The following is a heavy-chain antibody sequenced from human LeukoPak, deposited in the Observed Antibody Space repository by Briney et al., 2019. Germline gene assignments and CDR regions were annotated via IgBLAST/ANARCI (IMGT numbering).Heavy chain of an antibody. CDR2: IYYSGST. J-gene: IGHJ1*01. D-gene: IGHD6-13*01. V-gene: IGHV4-59*01. Sequence: SETLSLTCTVSGGSISSYYWSWIRQPPGKGLEWIGYIYYSGSTNYNPSLKSRVTISVDTSKNQFSLKLSSVTAADTAAYYCARGQLASAAEYFQHWGQGTLVTVSS. CDR1: GGSISSYY. CDR3: ARGQLASAAEYFQH.